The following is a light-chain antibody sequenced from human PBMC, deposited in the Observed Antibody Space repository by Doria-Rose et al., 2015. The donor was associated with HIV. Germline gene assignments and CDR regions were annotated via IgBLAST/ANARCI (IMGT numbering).Light chain of an antibody. CDR3: HQYGTSWT. CDR1: QSFSSTY. CDR2: DGS. V-gene: IGKV3-20*01. Sequence: TQSPGTLSLSPGERATLSCRASQSFSSTYLAWYQQKPGQAPSLLIYDGSTSATGIPDRFSASGSGTDFTLPINRLEPEDFALYYCHQYGTSWTFGQGTKVEI. J-gene: IGKJ1*01.